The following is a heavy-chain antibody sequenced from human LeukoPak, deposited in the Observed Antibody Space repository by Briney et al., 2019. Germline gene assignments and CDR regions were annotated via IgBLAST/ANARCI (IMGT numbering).Heavy chain of an antibody. Sequence: SETQSLTCAVSGYSINSGYYWGWIRQPPGKGLEWIGSIYHSGSTYYNPSLRGRVTISVDTSKNQFSLKLPSVTAADTAVYYCARYYGGDSAIDYWGQGTLVTVSS. J-gene: IGHJ4*02. CDR2: IYHSGST. CDR1: GYSINSGYY. V-gene: IGHV4-38-2*01. CDR3: ARYYGGDSAIDY. D-gene: IGHD4-23*01.